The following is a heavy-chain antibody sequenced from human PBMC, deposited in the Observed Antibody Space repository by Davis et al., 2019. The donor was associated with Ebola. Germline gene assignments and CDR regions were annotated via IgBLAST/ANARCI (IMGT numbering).Heavy chain of an antibody. D-gene: IGHD3-3*01. CDR3: VRDRGVDDFWSGYYTGYYYGMDV. CDR1: GGSISSHY. CDR2: IYYSGST. Sequence: PSETLSLTCTVSGGSISSHYWSWIRQPPGKGLEWIGYIYYSGSTNYNPSLKSRVTISVDTSKNQFSLKLSSVTAADTAVYYCVRDRGVDDFWSGYYTGYYYGMDVWGQGTTVTVSS. V-gene: IGHV4-59*11. J-gene: IGHJ6*02.